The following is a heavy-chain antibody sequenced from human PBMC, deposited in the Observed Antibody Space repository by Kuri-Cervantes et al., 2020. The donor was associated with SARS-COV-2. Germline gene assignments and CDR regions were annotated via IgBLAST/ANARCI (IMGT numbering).Heavy chain of an antibody. CDR2: IKQDGSEK. CDR1: GFTFNSYW. D-gene: IGHD2-15*01. J-gene: IGHJ4*02. V-gene: IGHV3-7*01. CDR3: AREAFGYCSGGSCYSHY. Sequence: GESLRLSCAASGFTFNSYWMSWVRQAPGKGLEWVANIKQDGSEKYYVDSVKGRFTISRDNAKNSLYLQMNSLRAEDTAVYYCAREAFGYCSGGSCYSHYWGQGTLVTVSS.